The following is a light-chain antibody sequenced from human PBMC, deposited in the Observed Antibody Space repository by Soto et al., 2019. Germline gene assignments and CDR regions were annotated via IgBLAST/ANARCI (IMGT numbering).Light chain of an antibody. Sequence: QSVLTQPPSVSGAPGQRVTISCTGSSSNIGAGYDVHWYQQLPGTAPKLLIYGNSNRPSGVPDRLSGSKSGNTASLTVSGLQAEDEADYYCSSYGGSNTVVFGGGTKLTVL. CDR2: GNS. CDR1: SSNIGAGYD. J-gene: IGLJ2*01. V-gene: IGLV1-40*01. CDR3: SSYGGSNTVV.